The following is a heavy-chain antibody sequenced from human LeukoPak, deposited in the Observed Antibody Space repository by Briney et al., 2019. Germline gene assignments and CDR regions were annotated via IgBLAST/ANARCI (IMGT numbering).Heavy chain of an antibody. Sequence: PGGSLRLSCVDSGFSFRTYAMHWVRQAPGKGLEWVALISYDGSQSHYADTVEGRFTISRDNSENTLLLQMNNVRTDDTAVYYCASASGYYGGFNYWGQGTLVTVSS. CDR2: ISYDGSQS. CDR1: GFSFRTYA. V-gene: IGHV3-30*01. D-gene: IGHD3-22*01. CDR3: ASASGYYGGFNY. J-gene: IGHJ4*02.